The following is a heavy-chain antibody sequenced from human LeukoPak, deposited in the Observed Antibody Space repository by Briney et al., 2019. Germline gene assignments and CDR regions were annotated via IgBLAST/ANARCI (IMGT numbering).Heavy chain of an antibody. CDR2: IIPIFGTA. D-gene: IGHD6-19*01. V-gene: IGHV1-69*05. CDR1: GGTFSSYA. CDR3: ASARYSSGWSPNFDY. Sequence: SVKVSCKASGGTFSSYAISWVRQAPGQGLEWMGGIIPIFGTANYAQKFQGRVTITTDESTSTAYMELSSLRSEDTAVYYCASARYSSGWSPNFDYWGQGTLVTVSS. J-gene: IGHJ4*02.